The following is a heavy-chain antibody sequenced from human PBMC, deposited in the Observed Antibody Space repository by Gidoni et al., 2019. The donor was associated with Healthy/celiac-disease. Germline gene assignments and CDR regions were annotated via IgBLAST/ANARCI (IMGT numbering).Heavy chain of an antibody. J-gene: IGHJ4*02. V-gene: IGHV4-34*01. CDR2: INHSGST. D-gene: IGHD3-10*01. CDR3: ARVLITMVRGVKKYYFDY. CDR1: GGSFSGYY. Sequence: QVQLQQWGAGLLKPSETLSLTCAVYGGSFSGYYWSWIRQPPGKGLEWIGEINHSGSTNYNPSRKSRVTISVDTSKNQFSLKLSSVTAADTAVYYCARVLITMVRGVKKYYFDYWGQGTLVTVSS.